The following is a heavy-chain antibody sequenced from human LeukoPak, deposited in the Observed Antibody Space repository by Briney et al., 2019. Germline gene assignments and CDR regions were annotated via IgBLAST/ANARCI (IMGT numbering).Heavy chain of an antibody. Sequence: PGGSLRRSCAASGFTFSDYYMSWLRQAPGKGLEWVSYISSSGTTTNYADSVKGRFTISRDKSKYTLYLQMSSLRAEDTAVYCCAKDRPYYDFWSGYYLGDDAFDIWGQGTMVTVSS. D-gene: IGHD3-3*01. CDR2: ISSSGTTT. CDR1: GFTFSDYY. CDR3: AKDRPYYDFWSGYYLGDDAFDI. J-gene: IGHJ3*02. V-gene: IGHV3-11*01.